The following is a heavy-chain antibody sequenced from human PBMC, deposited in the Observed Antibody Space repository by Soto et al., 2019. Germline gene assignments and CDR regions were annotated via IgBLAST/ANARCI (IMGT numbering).Heavy chain of an antibody. CDR1: GGTFSSYA. Sequence: QVQLVQSGAEVQKPGSSVKVSCKASGGTFSSYAISWVRQAPGQGLEWMGGIIPIFGTANYAQKFQGRVTITADESTSTAYMELSSLRSEDTAVYYCARGTTGYCSSTSCYGLDYWGQGTLVTVSS. CDR2: IIPIFGTA. J-gene: IGHJ4*02. V-gene: IGHV1-69*01. D-gene: IGHD2-2*01. CDR3: ARGTTGYCSSTSCYGLDY.